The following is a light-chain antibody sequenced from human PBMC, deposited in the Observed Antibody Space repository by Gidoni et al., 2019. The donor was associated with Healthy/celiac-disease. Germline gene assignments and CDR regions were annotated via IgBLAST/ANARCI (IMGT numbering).Light chain of an antibody. V-gene: IGKV3-11*01. J-gene: IGKJ5*01. CDR1: QSVSSY. CDR2: DAS. CDR3: QQRSNWPGIT. Sequence: EIVLKQSPATLSLSPGESATLSCRASQSVSSYLAWYQQKPGQAPRLLLYDASNRATGIPARCSGSGSGTDFTLTISSLEPEDFAVYYCQQRSNWPGITFGQGTRLEIK.